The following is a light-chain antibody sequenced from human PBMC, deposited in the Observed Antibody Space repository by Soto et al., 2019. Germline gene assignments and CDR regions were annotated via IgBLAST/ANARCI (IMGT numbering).Light chain of an antibody. CDR3: SSYTSINTLV. V-gene: IGLV2-14*01. CDR2: EVR. CDR1: NNDIGSYNY. Sequence: QSVLTQPASVSGSPGQSITISCTGTNNDIGSYNYVSWYQQHPGKAPKLMIYEVRNRPSGVSNRFSGSKSGSTASLTISGLQAEDEADYYCSSYTSINTLVFGGGTKLTVL. J-gene: IGLJ3*02.